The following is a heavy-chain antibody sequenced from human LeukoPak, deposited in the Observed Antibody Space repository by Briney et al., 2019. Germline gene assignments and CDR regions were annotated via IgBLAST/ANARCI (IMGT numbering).Heavy chain of an antibody. CDR2: IGTAGDT. V-gene: IGHV3-13*04. J-gene: IGHJ3*02. CDR3: ARSLRDHDAFDI. D-gene: IGHD4-17*01. CDR1: GFTFSSYD. Sequence: PGGSLRLSCAASGFTFSSYDMHWVRQATGKGLEWVSAIGTAGDTYYPGSVKGRFTIYRENANNTLYLQMNSLRAGETAVYYCARSLRDHDAFDIWGEGTIVTVSS.